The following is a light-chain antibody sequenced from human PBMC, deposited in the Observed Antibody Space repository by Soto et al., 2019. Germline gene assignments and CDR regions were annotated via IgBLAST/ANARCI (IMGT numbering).Light chain of an antibody. V-gene: IGKV3-20*01. CDR2: GAS. CDR1: QSVSRSY. J-gene: IGKJ1*01. CDR3: QQYGSSPRT. Sequence: EIVLTQSPGTLSLSPGERATLSCRASQSVSRSYLAWYKQKPGQAPRLLIYGASSRATGIPDRFSGSGSGTDFTLTISRLEPEDFAVYYCQQYGSSPRTFGQGTKVEIK.